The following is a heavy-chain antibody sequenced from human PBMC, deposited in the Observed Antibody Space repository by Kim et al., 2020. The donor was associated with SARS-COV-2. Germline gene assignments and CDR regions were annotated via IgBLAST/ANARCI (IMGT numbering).Heavy chain of an antibody. V-gene: IGHV1-24*01. J-gene: IGHJ5*02. D-gene: IGHD2-21*02. Sequence: AQKFQGRVTMTEDTSTDTAYMELSSLRSEDTAVYYCATDPGTASDNWFDPWGQGTLVTVSS. CDR3: ATDPGTASDNWFDP.